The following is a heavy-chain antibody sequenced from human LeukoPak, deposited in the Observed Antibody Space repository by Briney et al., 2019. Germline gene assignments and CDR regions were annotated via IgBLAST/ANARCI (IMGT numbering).Heavy chain of an antibody. D-gene: IGHD3-22*01. V-gene: IGHV4-39*07. J-gene: IGHJ4*02. CDR3: ARVYDSSGYYSFDY. CDR1: GGSISSSSYY. CDR2: IYYSGST. Sequence: PSETLSLTCTVSGGSISSSSYYWGWIRQPPGKGLEWIGSIYYSGSTYYNPSLKSRVTISVDTSKNQFSLKLSSVTAADTAVYYCARVYDSSGYYSFDYWGQGTLVTVSS.